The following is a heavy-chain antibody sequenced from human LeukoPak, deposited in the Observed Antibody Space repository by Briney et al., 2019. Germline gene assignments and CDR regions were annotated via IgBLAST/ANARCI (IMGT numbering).Heavy chain of an antibody. CDR3: ARAAPYGGNRLYDY. CDR2: ISSSSSTI. V-gene: IGHV3-48*01. CDR1: GFTFSSYS. D-gene: IGHD4-23*01. J-gene: IGHJ4*02. Sequence: PGGSLRLSCAASGFTFSSYSMNWVRQAPGKGLEWVSYISSSSSTIYYADSVKGRFTISRDNAKNSLYLQMNSLRAEDTAVYYCARAAPYGGNRLYDYWGQGTLVTVSS.